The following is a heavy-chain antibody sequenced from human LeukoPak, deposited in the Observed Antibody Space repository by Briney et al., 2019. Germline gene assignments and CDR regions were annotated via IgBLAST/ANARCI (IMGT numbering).Heavy chain of an antibody. J-gene: IGHJ4*02. Sequence: SGGSLRLSCAASGFTFSSFGMHWVRQAPGKGLEWVAFIRYDGSNKYYADSVKGRFTISRDNSKNTLYLQMNSLRAEDTAVYYCAKDLHYSYGSSFDYWGQGTLATVSS. CDR3: AKDLHYSYGSSFDY. D-gene: IGHD5-18*01. CDR1: GFTFSSFG. CDR2: IRYDGSNK. V-gene: IGHV3-30*02.